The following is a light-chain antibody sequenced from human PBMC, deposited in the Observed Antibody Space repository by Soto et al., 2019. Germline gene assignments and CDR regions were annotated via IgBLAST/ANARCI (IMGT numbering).Light chain of an antibody. Sequence: EIVLTQSPATLSLSPGQRATLSCRASQSVGGNLAWYQQKPGQAPSLLIYDASKRATGVPARFSGSGSGTDFTLTISNLEPEDFAVYYCQVRGSWPTFGQGTKVEIK. CDR2: DAS. J-gene: IGKJ1*01. V-gene: IGKV3-11*01. CDR3: QVRGSWPT. CDR1: QSVGGN.